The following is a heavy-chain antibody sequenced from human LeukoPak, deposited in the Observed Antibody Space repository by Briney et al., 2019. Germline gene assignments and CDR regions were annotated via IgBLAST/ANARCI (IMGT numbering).Heavy chain of an antibody. CDR1: GGSISSGGYS. CDR2: IYSSGST. CDR3: ARHRTSYYDSSGYFPFDY. D-gene: IGHD3-22*01. J-gene: IGHJ4*02. Sequence: PSQTLSLTCAVSGGSISSGGYSWSWVRQPPGKGLEWIGYIYSSGSTNYNRSLKSRVTISLDTSKNQFSLKLSSVTAADTAVYYCARHRTSYYDSSGYFPFDYWGQGTLVTVSS. V-gene: IGHV4-30-4*07.